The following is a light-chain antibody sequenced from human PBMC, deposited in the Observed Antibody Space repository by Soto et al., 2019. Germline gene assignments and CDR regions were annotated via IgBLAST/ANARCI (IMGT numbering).Light chain of an antibody. CDR1: QSVSRN. V-gene: IGKV3D-15*01. J-gene: IGKJ1*01. CDR3: QQYDNWLGT. Sequence: EIVMTQSPATLSVSPGERATLSCRASQSVSRNLAWYQQTPGQAPRLLIYGASTRATGIPARFSGSGSGTEFTLTISSLQSEDFAVCYCQQYDNWLGTFGQGTKVDIK. CDR2: GAS.